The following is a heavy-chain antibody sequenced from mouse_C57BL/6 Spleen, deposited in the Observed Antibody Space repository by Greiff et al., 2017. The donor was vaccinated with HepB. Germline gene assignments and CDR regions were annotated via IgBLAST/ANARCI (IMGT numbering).Heavy chain of an antibody. CDR3: ARDGGYGGDFDY. D-gene: IGHD1-2*01. J-gene: IGHJ2*01. CDR1: GYSITSGYY. CDR2: ISYDGSN. Sequence: VQLKESGPGLVKPSQSLSLTCSVTGYSITSGYYWNWIRQFPGNKLEWMGYISYDGSNNYNPSLKNRISITRDTSKNQFFLKLNSVTTEDTATYYCARDGGYGGDFDYWGQGTTLTVSS. V-gene: IGHV3-6*01.